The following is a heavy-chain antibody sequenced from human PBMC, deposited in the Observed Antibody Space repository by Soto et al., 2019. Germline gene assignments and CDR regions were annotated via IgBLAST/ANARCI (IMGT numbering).Heavy chain of an antibody. J-gene: IGHJ6*03. D-gene: IGHD2-15*01. CDR1: GFTFSSYG. CDR3: ARGPLAAILYFYYYHMDV. V-gene: IGHV3-64*01. CDR2: ISNNGGST. Sequence: EVQLVESGGGLVQPGGSLRLSCVASGFTFSSYGMHWVRQAPGKGLEYVSAISNNGGSTYYANSVKGRFIVSRDNSKSTLYLQMGSLRPEDMAVYYCARGPLAAILYFYYYHMDVWGKGTTVTVSS.